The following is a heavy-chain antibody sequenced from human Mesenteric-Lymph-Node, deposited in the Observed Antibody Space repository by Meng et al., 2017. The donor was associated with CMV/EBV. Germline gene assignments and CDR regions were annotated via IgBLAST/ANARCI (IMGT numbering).Heavy chain of an antibody. V-gene: IGHV3-23*01. J-gene: IGHJ4*02. CDR3: AKPPRDYNSNWYTYSFAY. CDR1: GFTFSNYA. Sequence: GSLKISCAASGFTFSNYAMNWVRQPPGKGLEWVSGISTSGDKTNYADSVKGRFSISRDNSRDTLYLQMNSLRAEDTAVYYCAKPPRDYNSNWYTYSFAYWGQGTLVTVSS. D-gene: IGHD6-13*01. CDR2: ISTSGDKT.